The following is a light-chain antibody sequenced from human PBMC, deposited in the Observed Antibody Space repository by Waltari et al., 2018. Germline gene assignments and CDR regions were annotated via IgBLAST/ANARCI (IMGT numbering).Light chain of an antibody. J-gene: IGKJ4*01. V-gene: IGKV3-11*01. CDR3: QQRRNWPLT. CDR2: DTS. Sequence: EIVLTQSPATLSLSPGERATLSCRASQSVNWYLAWYQQRPGQAPRLLIYDTSNRATGIPARFSGSGSETDFTLTISSLEPDDSAVYYCQQRRNWPLTFGGGTKVENK. CDR1: QSVNWY.